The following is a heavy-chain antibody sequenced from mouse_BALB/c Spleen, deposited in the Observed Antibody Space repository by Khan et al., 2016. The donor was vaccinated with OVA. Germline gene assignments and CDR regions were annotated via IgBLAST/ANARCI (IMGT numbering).Heavy chain of an antibody. Sequence: EVELVESGGGSMKPGGSLKLSCVVSGFTFSSYVMSWVRQTPEKRLEWVASISSGGSTYYPDSVKGRFTISRDNARNIVYLQMSSLRSEDMAMYFCTREAYRYDEYYFDYWGQGTTLTVSS. V-gene: IGHV5-6-5*01. D-gene: IGHD2-14*01. J-gene: IGHJ2*01. CDR3: TREAYRYDEYYFDY. CDR2: ISSGGST. CDR1: GFTFSSYV.